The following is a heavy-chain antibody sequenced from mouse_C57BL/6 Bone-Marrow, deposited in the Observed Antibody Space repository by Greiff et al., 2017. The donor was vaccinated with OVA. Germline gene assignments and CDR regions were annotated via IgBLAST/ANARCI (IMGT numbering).Heavy chain of an antibody. J-gene: IGHJ2*01. CDR3: DGYYY. D-gene: IGHD2-3*01. V-gene: IGHV14-4*01. Sequence: VQLKESGAELVRPGASVKLSCTASGINFKDYYMHWVKQRPEQGLEWIGWIDPENGDTEYASKFQGKATITVDTSSNTAYLQLSSLTSEDTAVYYCDGYYYWGRGTTLTVSS. CDR2: IDPENGDT. CDR1: GINFKDYY.